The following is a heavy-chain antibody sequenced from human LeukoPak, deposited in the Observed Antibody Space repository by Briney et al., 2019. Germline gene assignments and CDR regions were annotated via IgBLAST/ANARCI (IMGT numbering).Heavy chain of an antibody. CDR3: ARGVVAVTANDYYYYMDV. V-gene: IGHV4-38-2*01. Sequence: SETLSLTCAVSGYSISSGYYWGWIRQPPGKGLEWIGSIYHSGSTYYNPSLKSRVTISVDTSKNQFSLKLSSVTAADTALYYCARGVVAVTANDYYYYMDVWGKGTTVTVSS. CDR2: IYHSGST. CDR1: GYSISSGYY. D-gene: IGHD2-21*02. J-gene: IGHJ6*03.